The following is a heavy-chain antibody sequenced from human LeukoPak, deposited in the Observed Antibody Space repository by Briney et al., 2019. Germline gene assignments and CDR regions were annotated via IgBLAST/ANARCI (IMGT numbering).Heavy chain of an antibody. Sequence: GGSLRLSCAASGFTFSSYAMSWVRQAPGKGLEWVSVIGSDGGGIQYADSVKGRFSISRGNSKNTLYLQMNSLRTEDTAIYYCAKYAPPTTVVTRFFDSWGQGSLVSVSS. CDR3: AKYAPPTTVVTRFFDS. CDR2: IGSDGGGI. V-gene: IGHV3-23*01. CDR1: GFTFSSYA. D-gene: IGHD2-21*02. J-gene: IGHJ4*02.